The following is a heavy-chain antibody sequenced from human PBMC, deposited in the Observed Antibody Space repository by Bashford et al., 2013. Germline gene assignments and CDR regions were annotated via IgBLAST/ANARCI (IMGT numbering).Heavy chain of an antibody. Sequence: ASVKVSCKTSGYKFTNFGISWVRQAPGQGLEWVGWISGKNGNTNYAQEFQDRVTLTTDTSTSTVYMELRSLRSNDTAVYYCARGGAGDYSPEKSSLDIWGRGTDGHRLL. CDR3: ARGGAGDYSPEKSSLDI. V-gene: IGHV1-18*01. CDR1: GYKFTNFG. J-gene: IGHJ6*02. CDR2: ISGKNGNT. D-gene: IGHD1-14*01.